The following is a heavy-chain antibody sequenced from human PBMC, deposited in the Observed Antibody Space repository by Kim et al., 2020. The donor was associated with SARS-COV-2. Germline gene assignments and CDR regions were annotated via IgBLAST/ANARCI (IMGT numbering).Heavy chain of an antibody. D-gene: IGHD3-10*01. V-gene: IGHV3-33*05. CDR2: ISYDGRNK. J-gene: IGHJ4*02. Sequence: GGSLRLSCAASGFIFSNYGMHWVRQAPGKGLEWVAVISYDGRNKYYADSVKGRFTISRDNSKNTLYLQMNRMRAEDTAVYYCARDVPYGYDGSFDYWGQGTLVTVSS. CDR1: GFIFSNYG. CDR3: ARDVPYGYDGSFDY.